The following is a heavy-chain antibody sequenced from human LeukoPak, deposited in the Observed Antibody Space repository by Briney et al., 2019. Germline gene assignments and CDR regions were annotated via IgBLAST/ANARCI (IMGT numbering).Heavy chain of an antibody. V-gene: IGHV3-11*01. D-gene: IGHD1-26*01. CDR1: GFTFSDYY. CDR2: ISSSGSTI. J-gene: IGHJ4*02. Sequence: GGSLRLSCAASGFTFSDYYMSWIRQAPGKGLEWVSYISSSGSTIYYADSVMGRFTISRDNAKNSLYLQTNSLRAEDTAVYYCARSGSHNDRFDYWGQGTLVTVSS. CDR3: ARSGSHNDRFDY.